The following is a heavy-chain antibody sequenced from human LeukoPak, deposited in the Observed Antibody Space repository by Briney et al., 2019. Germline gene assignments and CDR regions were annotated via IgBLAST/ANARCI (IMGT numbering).Heavy chain of an antibody. J-gene: IGHJ3*02. Sequence: SETLSLTCAVYGGSFSGYYWSWIRQPPGKGLEWIGEINHSGSTNYNPSLKSRVTISVDTSKNQFSLKLSSVTAADTAVYYCARHRTGSSYGIHDDAFDIWGQGTMVTVSS. CDR1: GGSFSGYY. D-gene: IGHD5-18*01. CDR3: ARHRTGSSYGIHDDAFDI. V-gene: IGHV4-34*01. CDR2: INHSGST.